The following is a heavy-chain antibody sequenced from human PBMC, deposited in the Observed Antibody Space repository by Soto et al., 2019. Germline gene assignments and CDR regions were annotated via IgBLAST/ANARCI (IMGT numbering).Heavy chain of an antibody. Sequence: SETLSHTCTVSDGSISSYYWSWIRQPAGKGLEWIGRIYTSGSTNYNPSLKSRVTMSVDTSKNQFSLKLSSVTAADTAVYYCATDLLTLGPPELYYGMDVWGQGTTVTVSS. D-gene: IGHD1-7*01. CDR2: IYTSGST. CDR1: DGSISSYY. V-gene: IGHV4-4*07. J-gene: IGHJ6*02. CDR3: ATDLLTLGPPELYYGMDV.